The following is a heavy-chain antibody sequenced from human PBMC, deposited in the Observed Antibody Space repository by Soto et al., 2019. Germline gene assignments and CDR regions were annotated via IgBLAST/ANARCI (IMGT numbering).Heavy chain of an antibody. V-gene: IGHV4-39*01. CDR3: ARHATGGTYPLDY. Sequence: SETLSLTCTVSGGSITSSSYYWGWIRQPPGKGLEWIGNIYYSGSTYYNPSLKSRVTISVDTSKNQFSLKLSSVTAADTAVYYCARHATGGTYPLDYWGQGTQVTVSS. CDR2: IYYSGST. J-gene: IGHJ4*02. CDR1: GGSITSSSYY. D-gene: IGHD1-26*01.